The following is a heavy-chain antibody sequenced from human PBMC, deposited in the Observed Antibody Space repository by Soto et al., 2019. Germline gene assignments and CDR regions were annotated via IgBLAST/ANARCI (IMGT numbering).Heavy chain of an antibody. CDR3: ARGGGYNFGIDY. CDR1: GDSIRCFY. CDR2: IYSSGYT. D-gene: IGHD5-12*01. Sequence: LSLTCTVSGDSIRCFYWSWIRQPPGKGLEWIGYIYSSGYTNYNPSLKNRGTISVDTPKKQFFLNLRSVTAADTALYYCARGGGYNFGIDYWGRGIQVTVSS. J-gene: IGHJ4*02. V-gene: IGHV4-59*01.